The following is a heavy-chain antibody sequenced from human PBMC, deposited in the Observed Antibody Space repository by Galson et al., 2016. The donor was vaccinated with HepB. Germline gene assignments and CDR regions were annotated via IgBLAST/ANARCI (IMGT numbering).Heavy chain of an antibody. V-gene: IGHV4-59*08. CDR3: ARQVVGSKRIDY. CDR2: IDYSGNT. D-gene: IGHD2-15*01. CDR1: DGYISRYY. J-gene: IGHJ4*02. Sequence: SETLSLTCTLSDGYISRYYWTWIRQPPGKGLEWIGYIDYSGNTNYNPSLKRRLSISTDTSRRHFSLRLSSVTVADTALYYCARQVVGSKRIDYWGQGTLVTVSS.